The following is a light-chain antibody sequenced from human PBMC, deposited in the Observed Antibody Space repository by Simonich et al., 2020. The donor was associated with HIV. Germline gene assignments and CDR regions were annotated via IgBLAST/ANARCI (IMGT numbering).Light chain of an antibody. V-gene: IGKV1-12*01. J-gene: IGKJ2*01. CDR1: QDVSTW. CDR3: QQSYSAPYT. CDR2: AAS. Sequence: DILMTQSPSSVSASVGDRVTITCRASQDVSTWLAWYQQKPGKAPKLLIYAASTLQSGVPSRFSGSGSGTDFTLTISSLQPEDFATYFCQQSYSAPYTFGQGTKLKIK.